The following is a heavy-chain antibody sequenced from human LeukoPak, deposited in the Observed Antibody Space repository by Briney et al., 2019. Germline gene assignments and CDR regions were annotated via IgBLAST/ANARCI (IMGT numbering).Heavy chain of an antibody. J-gene: IGHJ4*02. CDR1: GGSFSGYY. CDR3: ARIAAAGIDD. CDR2: INHSGST. V-gene: IGHV4-34*01. Sequence: SETLSLTCAVYGGSFSGYYWSWIRQPPGKGLEWIGEINHSGSTNYNPSLKSRVTISVDTSKNQFSLKLSSVTAADTSVYYCARIAAAGIDDWGQGTLVTVSS. D-gene: IGHD6-13*01.